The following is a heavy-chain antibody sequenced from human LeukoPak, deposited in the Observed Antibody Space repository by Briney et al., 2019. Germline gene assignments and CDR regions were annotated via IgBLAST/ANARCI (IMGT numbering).Heavy chain of an antibody. CDR2: IQSGGIT. CDR1: GFIVSSNY. J-gene: IGHJ4*02. Sequence: GGSLRLSCVASGFIVSSNYMSWVRQAPGKGLEWVSVIQSGGITDHADSVKGRFTISRDNAKNSLYLQMNSLRAEDTAVYYCARWGWASGFDFDYWGQGTLVTVSS. D-gene: IGHD3-16*01. CDR3: ARWGWASGFDFDY. V-gene: IGHV3-53*01.